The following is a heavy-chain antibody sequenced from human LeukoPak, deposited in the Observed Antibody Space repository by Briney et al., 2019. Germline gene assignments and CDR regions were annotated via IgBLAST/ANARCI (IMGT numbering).Heavy chain of an antibody. J-gene: IGHJ3*02. D-gene: IGHD3-9*01. CDR1: GGSISSYY. CDR2: IYTSGST. Sequence: SETLSLTCTVSGGSISSYYRSWIRQPARKGLEWIGRIYTSGSTNYNPSLKSRVTMSVDTSKNKFSLDLSSVTAADTAVYFCARERAYYDILTGYYPDAFDIWGQGTMVTVSS. CDR3: ARERAYYDILTGYYPDAFDI. V-gene: IGHV4-4*07.